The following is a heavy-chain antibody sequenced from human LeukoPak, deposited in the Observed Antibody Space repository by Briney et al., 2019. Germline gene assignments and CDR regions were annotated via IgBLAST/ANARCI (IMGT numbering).Heavy chain of an antibody. V-gene: IGHV1-69*05. CDR1: GGTFSSYA. J-gene: IGHJ4*02. CDR3: ARGGYCSGGSCYSHFDY. CDR2: IIPIFGTA. D-gene: IGHD2-15*01. Sequence: SVKVSCKASGGTFSSYAISWVRQAPGQGLEWMGRIIPIFGTANYAQKFQGRVTITTDESTSSAYMELSSLRSEDTAVYYCARGGYCSGGSCYSHFDYWGQGTLVTVSS.